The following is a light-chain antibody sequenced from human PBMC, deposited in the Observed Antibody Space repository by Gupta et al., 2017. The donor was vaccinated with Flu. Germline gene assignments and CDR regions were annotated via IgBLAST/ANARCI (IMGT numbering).Light chain of an antibody. CDR1: PTISRSQ. Sequence: EIVLTQSPGTLSLSPGERATLSCRGNPTISRSQFAWYQQRPGQAPRLLIYETSTRATGIADRFSGSGSGTHFTLTISRLEPADFAVYYCQQYRSSPYNFGQGTKLDIK. CDR2: ETS. V-gene: IGKV3-20*01. J-gene: IGKJ2*01. CDR3: QQYRSSPYN.